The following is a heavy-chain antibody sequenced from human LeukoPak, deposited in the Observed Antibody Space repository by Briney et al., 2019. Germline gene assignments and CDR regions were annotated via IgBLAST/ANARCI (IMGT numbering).Heavy chain of an antibody. Sequence: GASVKVSCKASGYTFTSYGISWVRQAPGQGLEWMGWISAYNGNTNYAQKLQGRVTMTTDTSTSTAYMKLSSVTAADTAVYYCARVPPSYQWKPFDYWGQGTLVTVSS. D-gene: IGHD2-8*01. J-gene: IGHJ4*02. CDR3: ARVPPSYQWKPFDY. CDR2: ISAYNGNT. V-gene: IGHV1-18*04. CDR1: GYTFTSYG.